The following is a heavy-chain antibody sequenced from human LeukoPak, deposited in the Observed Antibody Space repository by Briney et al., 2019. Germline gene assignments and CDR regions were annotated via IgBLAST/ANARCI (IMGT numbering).Heavy chain of an antibody. CDR2: ISYDGSNK. CDR3: AKASGNRQWLVPFGY. Sequence: GGSLRLSCAASGFTFSSYGMHWVRQAPGKGLEWVAVISYDGSNKYYADSVKGRFTISRDNSKNTLYLQMNSLRAEDTAVYYCAKASGNRQWLVPFGYWGQGTLVTVSS. V-gene: IGHV3-30*18. D-gene: IGHD6-19*01. J-gene: IGHJ4*02. CDR1: GFTFSSYG.